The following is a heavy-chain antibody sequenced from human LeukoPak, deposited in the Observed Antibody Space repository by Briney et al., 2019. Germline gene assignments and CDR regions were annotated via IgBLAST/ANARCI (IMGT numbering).Heavy chain of an antibody. CDR1: GDSMRNYY. V-gene: IGHV4-59*01. J-gene: IGHJ4*02. Sequence: SETLSLTCAVSGDSMRNYYWSWIRQPPGKGLEWIGYTYDSGSSSYNPSLRSRVSISIDTYKNQFSLNLSSVTAADTAVYYCARGWASSWYYFDFWGQGTLVTVSS. CDR2: TYDSGSS. CDR3: ARGWASSWYYFDF. D-gene: IGHD2-2*01.